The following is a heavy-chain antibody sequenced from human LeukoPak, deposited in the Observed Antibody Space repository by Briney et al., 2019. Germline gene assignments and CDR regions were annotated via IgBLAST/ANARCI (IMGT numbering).Heavy chain of an antibody. CDR1: GFTFISYW. D-gene: IGHD6-19*01. Sequence: GGSLRLSCAASGFTFISYWLTWVRQAPGKGLEWVANIKQDGSEKYYVGSVKGRFTISRDNAKNSLYLQMNSLRAEDTAVYYCASEGLAVAGFDYWGQGTLVTVSS. J-gene: IGHJ4*02. CDR3: ASEGLAVAGFDY. V-gene: IGHV3-7*01. CDR2: IKQDGSEK.